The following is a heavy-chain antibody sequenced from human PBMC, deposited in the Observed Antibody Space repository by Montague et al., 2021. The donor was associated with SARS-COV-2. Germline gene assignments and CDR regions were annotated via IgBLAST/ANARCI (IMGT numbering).Heavy chain of an antibody. J-gene: IGHJ5*02. D-gene: IGHD2-15*01. V-gene: IGHV4-4*02. CDR2: IYHSGST. CDR3: AREGLVVRGWFDP. Sequence: SETLSLTCAVSGGSISSSNWWSWVRQPPGKGLEWFGEIYHSGSTNYNPSLKSRVTISVDKSKNQLFLMLSSVTAADTAVYYCAREGLVVRGWFDPWGQGTLVTVSS. CDR1: GGSISSSNW.